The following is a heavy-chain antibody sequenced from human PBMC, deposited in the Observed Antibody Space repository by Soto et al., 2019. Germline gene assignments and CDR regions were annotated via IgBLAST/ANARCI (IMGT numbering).Heavy chain of an antibody. CDR1: GFTFSSYG. D-gene: IGHD2-15*01. Sequence: GGSLRLSCAASGFTFSSYGMHWVRQAPGKGLEWVAVISYDGSNKYYADSVKGRFTISRDNSKNTLYLQMNSLRAEDTAVYYCAKVPDCSGGSCYSLSAFDIWGQGTMVTVSS. J-gene: IGHJ3*02. CDR3: AKVPDCSGGSCYSLSAFDI. V-gene: IGHV3-30*18. CDR2: ISYDGSNK.